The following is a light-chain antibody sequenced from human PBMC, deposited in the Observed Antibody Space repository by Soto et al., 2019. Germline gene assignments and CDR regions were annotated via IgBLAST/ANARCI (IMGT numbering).Light chain of an antibody. J-gene: IGKJ3*01. V-gene: IGKV3-20*01. CDR1: RSIDSSY. CDR3: QLAGT. CDR2: GTS. Sequence: EIVLTHSPGTLSLSPGERATLSCRASRSIDSSYVAWYRQKPGQAPTLLIYGTSRRATGVSDRFSGSGSGTDFTLSISRLEPEDFAVSFCQLAGTFGPGAKVEVK.